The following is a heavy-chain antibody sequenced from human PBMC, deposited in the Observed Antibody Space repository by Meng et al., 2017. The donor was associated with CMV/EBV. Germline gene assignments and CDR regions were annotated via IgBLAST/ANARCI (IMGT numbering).Heavy chain of an antibody. CDR3: AGDFRSDDSSGFD. Sequence: ISGYCCDWSWQRQGKGLGLEGNSNIYYSSNYNYSPSLRSRVSISMATSKNQFTLKLGSVAAADTAVYSCAGDFRSDDSSGFDWGQGTLVTVSS. CDR1: ISGYC. V-gene: IGHV4-38-2*02. D-gene: IGHD3-22*01. J-gene: IGHJ4*02. CDR2: IYYSSNY.